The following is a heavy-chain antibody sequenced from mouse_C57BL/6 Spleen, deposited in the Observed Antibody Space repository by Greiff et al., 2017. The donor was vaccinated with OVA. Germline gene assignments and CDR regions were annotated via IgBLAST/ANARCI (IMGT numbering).Heavy chain of an antibody. J-gene: IGHJ2*01. Sequence: EVQLQQSGPELVKPGASVKISCKASGYTFTDYYMNWVQQSHGKSLEWIGDINPNNGGTSYNQKFKGKATLTVDKSSSTAYMELRSLTSEDSAVYYCARGTVRDFDYWGQGTTLTVSS. V-gene: IGHV1-26*01. D-gene: IGHD1-1*01. CDR1: GYTFTDYY. CDR2: INPNNGGT. CDR3: ARGTVRDFDY.